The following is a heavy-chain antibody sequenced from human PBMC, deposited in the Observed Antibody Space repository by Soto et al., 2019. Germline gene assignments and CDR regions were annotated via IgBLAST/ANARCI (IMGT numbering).Heavy chain of an antibody. V-gene: IGHV1-3*01. CDR3: ARDRYGGNYQYYFDY. J-gene: IGHJ4*02. Sequence: ASVKVSCKASGYTFTTYAMHWVRQAPGQRLEWMGWINAGNANTSYAQKFQGRVTMTRDTSTSTVYMELSSLRSEDTAVYYCARDRYGGNYQYYFDYWGQGTLVTVSS. CDR1: GYTFTTYA. D-gene: IGHD4-4*01. CDR2: INAGNANT.